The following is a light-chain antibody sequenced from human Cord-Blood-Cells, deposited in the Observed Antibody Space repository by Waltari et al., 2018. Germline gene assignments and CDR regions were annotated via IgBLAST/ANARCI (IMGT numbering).Light chain of an antibody. CDR2: WAS. Sequence: DIVMTQSPDSLAVPLGERAHHNCKSSRSVLYSSNNKNYLAWYQHKPGQPPKLLIYWASTRESGVPDRFSGSGSGTDFTLTISSLQAEDVAVYYCQQYYSTPYTFGQGTKLEIK. J-gene: IGKJ2*01. CDR3: QQYYSTPYT. CDR1: RSVLYSSNNKNY. V-gene: IGKV4-1*01.